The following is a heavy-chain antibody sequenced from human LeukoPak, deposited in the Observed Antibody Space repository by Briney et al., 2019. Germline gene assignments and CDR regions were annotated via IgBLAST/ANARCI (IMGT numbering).Heavy chain of an antibody. J-gene: IGHJ4*02. D-gene: IGHD1-1*01. V-gene: IGHV3-33*01. CDR3: ARSHPVTTVDAY. Sequence: GRSLRLSCAASGFTFRSYGMHWVRQAPGKGLEWVAIIWYDGSNKYYRESVKGRFTVSRDNSKNTLYLQMDSLRAEDTAVYYCARSHPVTTVDAYWGQGTLVTVSS. CDR2: IWYDGSNK. CDR1: GFTFRSYG.